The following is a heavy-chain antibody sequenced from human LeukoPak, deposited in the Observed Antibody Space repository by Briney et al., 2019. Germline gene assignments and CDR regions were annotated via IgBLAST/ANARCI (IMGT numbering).Heavy chain of an antibody. CDR1: GFTFSSYW. CDR2: INQDGSEK. Sequence: PGGSLGLSCAASGFTFSSYWMSWLRQAPGKGLEWVVNINQDGSEKYFVGSVKGRFTISRDNAKNSLYLQMNSLRDEDTAVYYCARDGSGYSVVWGQGTLVTVSS. CDR3: ARDGSGYSVV. J-gene: IGHJ4*02. V-gene: IGHV3-7*01. D-gene: IGHD5-18*01.